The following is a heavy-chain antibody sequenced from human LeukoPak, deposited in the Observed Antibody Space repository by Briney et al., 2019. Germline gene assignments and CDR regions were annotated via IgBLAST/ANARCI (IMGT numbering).Heavy chain of an antibody. CDR2: INPNSGGT. CDR3: ARGDTGTTFNYYYYYMDV. D-gene: IGHD1-1*01. J-gene: IGHJ6*03. CDR1: GYTFTGYY. Sequence: ASVKVSCKASGYTFTGYYMHWVRQAPGQGLEWMGWINPNSGGTNYAQKFQGRVTMTRDTSISTAYMELSRLRSDDTAVYYCARGDTGTTFNYYYYYMDVWGKGTTVTVSS. V-gene: IGHV1-2*02.